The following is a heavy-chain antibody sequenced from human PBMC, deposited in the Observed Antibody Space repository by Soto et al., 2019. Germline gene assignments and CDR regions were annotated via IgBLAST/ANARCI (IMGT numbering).Heavy chain of an antibody. CDR1: GYTFTGYY. Sequence: ASVKVSCKASGYTFTGYYMHWVRQAPGQGLEWMGWINPNSGGTNYAQKFQGWVTMTRDTSISTAYMELSRLRSDDTAVYYCARGGNVVTAMSGHAFDIWGQGTMVTVSS. CDR3: ARGGNVVTAMSGHAFDI. V-gene: IGHV1-2*04. J-gene: IGHJ3*02. D-gene: IGHD2-21*02. CDR2: INPNSGGT.